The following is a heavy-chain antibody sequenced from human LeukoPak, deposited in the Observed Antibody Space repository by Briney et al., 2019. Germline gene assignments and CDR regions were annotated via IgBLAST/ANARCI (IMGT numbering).Heavy chain of an antibody. CDR2: ISGSGGST. D-gene: IGHD6-19*01. V-gene: IGHV3-23*01. Sequence: GGSLRLSCAASGFTFSSYAMSWVRQAPGKGLEWVSAISGSGGSTYYADSVKGRFTISRDNSKNTLYLQMNSLRAEDTAVYYCARGRYSSGWDYYFDYWGQGTLVTVSS. J-gene: IGHJ4*02. CDR3: ARGRYSSGWDYYFDY. CDR1: GFTFSSYA.